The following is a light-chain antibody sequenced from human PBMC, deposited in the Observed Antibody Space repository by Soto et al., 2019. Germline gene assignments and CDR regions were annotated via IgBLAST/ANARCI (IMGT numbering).Light chain of an antibody. J-gene: IGLJ3*02. Sequence: QSVLTQPASVSGSPGQSITSSCTGTSSAVGSYNLVSWYQQHPGKAPKLMIYEGSKRPSGVSNRFSGSKSGNTASLTISGLQAEDEADYYCCSYAGSSTWVFGGGTTLTVL. CDR3: CSYAGSSTWV. V-gene: IGLV2-23*01. CDR2: EGS. CDR1: SSAVGSYNL.